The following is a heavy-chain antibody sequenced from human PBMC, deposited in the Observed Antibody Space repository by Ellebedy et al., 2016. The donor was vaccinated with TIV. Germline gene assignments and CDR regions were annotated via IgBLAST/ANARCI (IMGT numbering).Heavy chain of an antibody. D-gene: IGHD1-14*01. CDR2: IYYTGST. Sequence: SETLSLTXTVSGYSISSGYYWGWIRQPPGKGLEWIGYIYYTGSTYYNPSLKSRVTISVDTSKNQFSLKLSSVTAADTAVYYCARDRRSPSENWFDPWGQGTLVTVSS. J-gene: IGHJ5*02. CDR1: GYSISSGYY. V-gene: IGHV4-38-2*02. CDR3: ARDRRSPSENWFDP.